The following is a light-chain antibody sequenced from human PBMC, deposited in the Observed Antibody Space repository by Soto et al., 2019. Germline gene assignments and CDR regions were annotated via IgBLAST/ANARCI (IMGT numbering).Light chain of an antibody. V-gene: IGKV1-39*01. CDR3: QPTHNTPRT. J-gene: IGKJ2*01. CDR2: GTS. Sequence: DTQMTQSPSSLSASVGDRVTITCRASQSISVYLNWYRQRPGRAPELLIYGTSNLESGVPSRFSGTRSGSNFTLTISSPQAEGSATYHRQPTHNTPRTFCQGTKLEIK. CDR1: QSISVY.